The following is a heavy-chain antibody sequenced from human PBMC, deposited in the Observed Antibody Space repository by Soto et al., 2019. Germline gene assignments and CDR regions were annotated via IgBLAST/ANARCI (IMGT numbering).Heavy chain of an antibody. CDR2: IIPMFGTT. CDR3: ARASIHGSSWYFWFDP. J-gene: IGHJ5*01. Sequence: SVKVSCKASGGTFSRYAINWVRQTPGQGLEWMGGIIPMFGTTNYAQKFKGRVTITADESTSTVYMELNTLRSEDAAVYYCARASIHGSSWYFWFDPWGQGTLVTVSS. D-gene: IGHD6-13*01. CDR1: GGTFSRYA. V-gene: IGHV1-69*13.